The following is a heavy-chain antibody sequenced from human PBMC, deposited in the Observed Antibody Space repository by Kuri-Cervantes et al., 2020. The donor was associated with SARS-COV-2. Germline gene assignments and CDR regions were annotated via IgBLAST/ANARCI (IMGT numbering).Heavy chain of an antibody. D-gene: IGHD6-13*01. CDR3: AKHSRVAAADYFDY. Sequence: GESLEISCAASGFTFSSYAMSWVRQAPGKGLEWVSAISGSGGSTYYADSVKGRFTISRDNSKNTLYLQMNSLRAEDTAVYYCAKHSRVAAADYFDYWGQGTLVTVSS. V-gene: IGHV3-23*01. CDR1: GFTFSSYA. CDR2: ISGSGGST. J-gene: IGHJ4*02.